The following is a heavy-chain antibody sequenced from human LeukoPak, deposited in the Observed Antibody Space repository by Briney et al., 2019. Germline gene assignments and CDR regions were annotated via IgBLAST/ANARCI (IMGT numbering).Heavy chain of an antibody. CDR2: IYTSGST. D-gene: IGHD5-24*01. CDR1: GGSISSYY. J-gene: IGHJ4*02. CDR3: ARHGMATITGYFDY. V-gene: IGHV4-4*09. Sequence: PSETLSLTCTVSGGSISSYYWSWIRQPPGKGLEWIGYIYTSGSTNYNPSLKSRVTISVDTSKNQFSLKLSSVTAADTAVYYCARHGMATITGYFDYWGQGTLVTVSS.